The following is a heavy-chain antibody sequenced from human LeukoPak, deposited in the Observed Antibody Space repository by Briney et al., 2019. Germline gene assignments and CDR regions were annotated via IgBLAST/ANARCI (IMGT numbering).Heavy chain of an antibody. CDR3: ARTQITMIVGDAFDI. CDR1: GGSISSYY. Sequence: SETLSLTCTVSGGSISSYYWSWIRQPPGKGLEWIGYIYYSGSTNYNPSLKSRVTISVDTSKNQFSLKLSSVTAADTAVYYCARTQITMIVGDAFDIWGQGTMVTVSS. CDR2: IYYSGST. J-gene: IGHJ3*02. V-gene: IGHV4-59*12. D-gene: IGHD3-22*01.